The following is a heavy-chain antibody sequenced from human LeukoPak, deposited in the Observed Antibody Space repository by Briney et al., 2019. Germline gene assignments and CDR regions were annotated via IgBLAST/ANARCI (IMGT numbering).Heavy chain of an antibody. CDR2: INTGNGNT. J-gene: IGHJ4*02. D-gene: IGHD2-2*01. CDR1: GYTFSSYA. V-gene: IGHV1-3*04. Sequence: ASVKVSCKASGYTFSSYAMHWVRQATGQRLEWMGWINTGNGNTKYSQKFQGRVAITRDTSASTAYMELSSLRSEDTAVYYCASTQGVVPAAMPLDYWGQGTLVIVSS. CDR3: ASTQGVVPAAMPLDY.